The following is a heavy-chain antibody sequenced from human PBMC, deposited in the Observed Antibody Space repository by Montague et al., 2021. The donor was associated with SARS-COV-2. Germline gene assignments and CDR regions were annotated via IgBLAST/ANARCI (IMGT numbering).Heavy chain of an antibody. V-gene: IGHV4-61*02. J-gene: IGHJ6*02. Sequence: TLSLTCTVSGGSVNSGYYFWTWIRQPAGKRLEWIGLVYTTGDTNYNPSLKSRVTISVDTSKNQFSLTLTSVTAADTARYYCASQRGELRFSSSSWGWRPESGEHQDYYDAMDVWGQGTTVTVSS. CDR2: VYTTGDT. CDR1: GGSVNSGYYF. D-gene: IGHD6-6*01. CDR3: ASQRGELRFSSSSWGWRPESGEHQDYYDAMDV.